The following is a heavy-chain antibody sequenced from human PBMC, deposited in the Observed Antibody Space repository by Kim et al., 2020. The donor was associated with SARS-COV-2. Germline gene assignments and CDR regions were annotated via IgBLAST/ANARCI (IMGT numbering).Heavy chain of an antibody. D-gene: IGHD3-16*01. Sequence: SVKVSCKASGGTFSSYAISWVRQAPGQGLEWMGGIIPIFGTANYAQKFQGRVTITADESTSTAYMELSSLRSEDTAVYYCAGSRSRGGYFDYWGQGTLVTVSS. J-gene: IGHJ4*02. V-gene: IGHV1-69*13. CDR3: AGSRSRGGYFDY. CDR1: GGTFSSYA. CDR2: IIPIFGTA.